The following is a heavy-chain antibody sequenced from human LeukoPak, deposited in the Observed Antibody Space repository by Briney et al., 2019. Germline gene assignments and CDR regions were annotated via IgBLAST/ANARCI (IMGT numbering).Heavy chain of an antibody. J-gene: IGHJ4*02. CDR1: GGSISSYY. Sequence: PSETLSLTCTVSGGSISSYYWSWIRQPPGKGLEWIGYIYYSGSTNYNPSLKSRVTISVDTSKNQISLNLSSVTAADTAVYYCARQRYSYTYGDCFDYWGQGTLVTVSS. CDR3: ARQRYSYTYGDCFDY. CDR2: IYYSGST. D-gene: IGHD5-18*01. V-gene: IGHV4-59*08.